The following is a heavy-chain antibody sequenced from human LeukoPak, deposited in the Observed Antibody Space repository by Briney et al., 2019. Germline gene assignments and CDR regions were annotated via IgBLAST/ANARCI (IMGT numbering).Heavy chain of an antibody. V-gene: IGHV3-21*01. CDR2: ISSSSSYI. CDR3: ARGKRPSAIAAAAADY. CDR1: GFTFSSYS. J-gene: IGHJ4*02. D-gene: IGHD6-13*01. Sequence: GGSLRLSCAASGFTFSSYSMNWVRQAPGKGLEWVSSISSSSSYIYYADSVKGRFTISRDNAKNSLYLQMNSLRAEDTAVYYCARGKRPSAIAAAAADYWGQGTLVTVSS.